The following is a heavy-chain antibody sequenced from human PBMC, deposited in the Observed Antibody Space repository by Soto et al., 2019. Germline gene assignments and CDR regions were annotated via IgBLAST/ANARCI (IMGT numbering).Heavy chain of an antibody. CDR3: AADPKSFFGVYYYGMDV. J-gene: IGHJ6*02. D-gene: IGHD3-3*01. V-gene: IGHV1-58*01. Sequence: VKVSCKASGFTFTSSAVQWVRQARGQRLEWIGWIVVGSGNTNYAQKFQERVTITRDMSTSTAYMELSSLRSEDTAVYYCAADPKSFFGVYYYGMDVWGQGTTVTVSS. CDR2: IVVGSGNT. CDR1: GFTFTSSA.